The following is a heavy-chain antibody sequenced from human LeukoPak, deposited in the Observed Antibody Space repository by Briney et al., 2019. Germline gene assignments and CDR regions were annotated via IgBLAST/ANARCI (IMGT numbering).Heavy chain of an antibody. CDR2: IYYSGST. V-gene: IGHV4-39*07. D-gene: IGHD3-3*01. CDR3: ARDYDSKYYYYYYMDV. CDR1: GGSISSSGYY. Sequence: SETLSLTCTVSGGSISSSGYYWGWIRQPPGKGLERFGRIYYSGSTYYNPSLKSRVTISVDTSKNQFSLKLSSVTAADTAVYYCARDYDSKYYYYYYMDVWGKGTTVTVSS. J-gene: IGHJ6*03.